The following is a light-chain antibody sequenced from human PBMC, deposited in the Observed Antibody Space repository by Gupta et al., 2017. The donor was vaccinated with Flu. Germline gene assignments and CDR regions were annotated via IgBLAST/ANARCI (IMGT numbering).Light chain of an antibody. CDR1: SSNIARNA. CDR2: SDD. Sequence: QSVLTQPPSVSGTPGQRVTISCFGSSSNIARNAVNWYQQLPGTAPHLLIYSDDQRPSRVPDRFSGSKSGTSASLAISGLQSDDEADYYCAAWDDSLSGWVFGVGTKLTVL. J-gene: IGLJ3*02. CDR3: AAWDDSLSGWV. V-gene: IGLV1-44*01.